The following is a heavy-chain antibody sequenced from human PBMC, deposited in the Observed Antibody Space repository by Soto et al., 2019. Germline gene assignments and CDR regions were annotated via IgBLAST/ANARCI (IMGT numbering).Heavy chain of an antibody. Sequence: SETLSLTCTVSGGSISSGDYYWSWIRQPPGKGLEWIGCIYYSGSTYYNPSLKSRVTISVDTSKNQFSLKLSSVTAADTAVYYCASGDGSGRQPIDYWGQGTLVTVSS. D-gene: IGHD3-10*01. J-gene: IGHJ4*02. CDR1: GGSISSGDYY. CDR2: IYYSGST. V-gene: IGHV4-30-4*01. CDR3: ASGDGSGRQPIDY.